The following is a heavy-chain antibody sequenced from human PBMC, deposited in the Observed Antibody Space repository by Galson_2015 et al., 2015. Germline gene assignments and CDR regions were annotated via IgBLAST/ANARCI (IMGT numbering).Heavy chain of an antibody. Sequence: SLRLSCAASAFAFSIYEMNWIRQAPGKGLEWVSYITSTGDTTYYAGSVKGRFTVSRDNAKSSLLLQMNSLRAEDTALYYCAKTTVAAGSSWYMDAWGKGTTVTVSS. J-gene: IGHJ6*03. CDR2: ITSTGDTT. CDR1: AFAFSIYE. D-gene: IGHD4-23*01. V-gene: IGHV3-48*03. CDR3: AKTTVAAGSSWYMDA.